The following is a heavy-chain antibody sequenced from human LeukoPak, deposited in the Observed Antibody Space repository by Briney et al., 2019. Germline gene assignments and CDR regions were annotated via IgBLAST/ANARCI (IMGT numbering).Heavy chain of an antibody. J-gene: IGHJ4*02. CDR1: GFTFSSYS. Sequence: GGSLRLSCAASGFTFSSYSMNWVRQAPGKGLEWVSYISSSSSTIYYADSVKGRFTISRDNAKNSLYLQMNSLRAEDTAVYYCAREKYYYDSSGYYGKFDYWGQGTLVTVSS. CDR2: ISSSSSTI. CDR3: AREKYYYDSSGYYGKFDY. V-gene: IGHV3-48*01. D-gene: IGHD3-22*01.